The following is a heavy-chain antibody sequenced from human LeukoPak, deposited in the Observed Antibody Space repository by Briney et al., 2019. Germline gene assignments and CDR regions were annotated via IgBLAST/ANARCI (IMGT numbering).Heavy chain of an antibody. CDR1: DCSISSGYF. D-gene: IGHD3-9*01. CDR3: ARQVMPDYDILSGYYYFDY. CDR2: SYHSGST. V-gene: IGHV4-38-2*01. Sequence: PSETLSLTCAVSDCSISSGYFWGWIRQPPGKGLEWIGSSYHSGSTYYNPSLKSRVTTSVDTSKNQFSLKLTSVTAADTAVYYCARQVMPDYDILSGYYYFDYWGQGTLVTVSS. J-gene: IGHJ4*02.